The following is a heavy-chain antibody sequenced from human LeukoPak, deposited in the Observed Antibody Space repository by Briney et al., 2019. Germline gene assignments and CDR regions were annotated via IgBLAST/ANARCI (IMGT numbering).Heavy chain of an antibody. CDR3: ARDLRDGYNLSFDP. V-gene: IGHV4-38-2*02. D-gene: IGHD5-24*01. Sequence: SETLSLTCTVSGYSISSGYYWGWIRPPPGKGLEWIGSIYHSGSTYYNPSLKSRVTISVDTSKNQFSLKLSSVTAADTAVYYCARDLRDGYNLSFDPWGQGTLVTVSS. CDR1: GYSISSGYY. J-gene: IGHJ5*02. CDR2: IYHSGST.